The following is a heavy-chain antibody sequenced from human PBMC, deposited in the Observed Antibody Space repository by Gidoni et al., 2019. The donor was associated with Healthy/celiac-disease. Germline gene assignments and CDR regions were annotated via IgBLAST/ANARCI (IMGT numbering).Heavy chain of an antibody. CDR2: IIPILGIA. CDR1: GGTFSSYA. V-gene: IGHV1-69*04. D-gene: IGHD3-22*01. Sequence: QVQRVQFGAEVKKPGSSVKVSCKASGGTFSSYAISWVRQAPGQGLEWMGRIIPILGIANYAQKFQGRVTITADKSTSTAYMELSSLRSEDTAVYYCARDYYDSSGYYYSTRWFDPWGQGTLVTVSS. J-gene: IGHJ5*02. CDR3: ARDYYDSSGYYYSTRWFDP.